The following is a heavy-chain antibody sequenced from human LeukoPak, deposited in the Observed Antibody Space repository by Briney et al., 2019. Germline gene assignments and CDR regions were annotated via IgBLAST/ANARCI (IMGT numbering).Heavy chain of an antibody. J-gene: IGHJ4*02. Sequence: GGSLRLSCAASGFTFSSYSMNWVRQAPGKGLEWVSYISSSGSTIYYADSVKGRFTISRDNAKNSLYLQMNSLRAEDTAVYYCASEHCSGGSCYTHYDYWGQGTLVTVSS. D-gene: IGHD2-15*01. CDR3: ASEHCSGGSCYTHYDY. CDR2: ISSSGSTI. CDR1: GFTFSSYS. V-gene: IGHV3-48*04.